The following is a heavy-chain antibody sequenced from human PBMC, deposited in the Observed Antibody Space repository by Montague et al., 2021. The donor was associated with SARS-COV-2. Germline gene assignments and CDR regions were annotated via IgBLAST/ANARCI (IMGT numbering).Heavy chain of an antibody. CDR3: ARQENSSGWFKPDAFDI. CDR2: IYYSGST. J-gene: IGHJ3*02. Sequence: SETRSLTCTVSGGSISSSSYYWGWIRQPPGKGLEWIGSIYYSGSTYYNPSLKSRVTISVDTSKNQFSLKLGSVTAADTAVYYCARQENSSGWFKPDAFDIWGRGTMVTVSS. CDR1: GGSISSSSYY. D-gene: IGHD6-19*01. V-gene: IGHV4-39*01.